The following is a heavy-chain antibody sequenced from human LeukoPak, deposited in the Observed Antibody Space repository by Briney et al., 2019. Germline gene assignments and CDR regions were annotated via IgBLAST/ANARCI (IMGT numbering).Heavy chain of an antibody. J-gene: IGHJ4*02. Sequence: SQTRSLTCTVSGGSISSYYWSWIRQPPGKGLEWNGYIYSSGSTNYNPSLKSRVTISVDTSKNQFSLKLSSVTAADTAVYYCARAVAAHYFDYWGQGTLVTVSS. CDR1: GGSISSYY. CDR2: IYSSGST. CDR3: ARAVAAHYFDY. V-gene: IGHV4-59*01. D-gene: IGHD6-19*01.